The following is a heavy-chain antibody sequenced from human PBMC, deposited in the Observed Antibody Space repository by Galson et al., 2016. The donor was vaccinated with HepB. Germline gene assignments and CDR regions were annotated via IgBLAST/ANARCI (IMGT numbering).Heavy chain of an antibody. CDR1: GFNFSSHA. CDR2: ISVGGGKT. D-gene: IGHD5-24*01. V-gene: IGHV3-23*01. Sequence: SLRLSCAASGFNFSSHAMSWVRQAPGKGLEWVSHISVGGGKTYYADSVKGRHTISRDNSKNMLYVQISSLRAEDTAVYYCAKAGRDGFKIHFDFWGQGTLVSVSS. J-gene: IGHJ4*02. CDR3: AKAGRDGFKIHFDF.